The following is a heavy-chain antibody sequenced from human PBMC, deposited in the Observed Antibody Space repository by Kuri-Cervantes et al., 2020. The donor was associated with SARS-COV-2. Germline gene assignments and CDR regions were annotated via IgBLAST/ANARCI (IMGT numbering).Heavy chain of an antibody. CDR2: IYYSGST. D-gene: IGHD1-26*01. CDR3: ARHEGSSSYVYYYYYYGMDV. V-gene: IGHV4-39*01. CDR1: GGSISSSSYY. Sequence: SETLSLTCTVSGGSISSSSYYWGWIRQPPGKGLEWIGSIYYSGSTYYNPSLKSRVTISVDTSKNQFSLKLSSVTAADTAVYYCARHEGSSSYVYYYYYYGMDVWGQGTTVTVSS. J-gene: IGHJ6*02.